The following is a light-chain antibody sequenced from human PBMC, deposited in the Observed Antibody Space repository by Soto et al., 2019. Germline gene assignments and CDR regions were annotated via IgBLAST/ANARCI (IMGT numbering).Light chain of an antibody. CDR2: WAS. J-gene: IGKJ4*01. CDR1: QSVLFTSNNKNY. CDR3: QQYYTLPLT. V-gene: IGKV4-1*01. Sequence: DIVMTQSPDSLAVSLGERATINCEYSQSVLFTSNNKNYLAWYQQKPGQPPKLLLSWASARESGVPERFSGSGSRTLFPLSISSLQAEDGAVYSCQQYYTLPLTFGGGTKVEIK.